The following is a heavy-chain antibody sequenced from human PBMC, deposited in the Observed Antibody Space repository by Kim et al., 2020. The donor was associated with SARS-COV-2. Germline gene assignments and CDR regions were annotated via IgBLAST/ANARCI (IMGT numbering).Heavy chain of an antibody. Sequence: LTSRVTRSVDTSKNQFSLELSSVTAADTAVYYCARARYCSGGSCAGDAFDIWGQGTMVTVSS. J-gene: IGHJ3*02. V-gene: IGHV4-30-2*05. CDR3: ARARYCSGGSCAGDAFDI. D-gene: IGHD2-15*01.